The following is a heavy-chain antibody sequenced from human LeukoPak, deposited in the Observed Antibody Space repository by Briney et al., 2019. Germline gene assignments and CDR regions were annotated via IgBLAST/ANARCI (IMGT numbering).Heavy chain of an antibody. V-gene: IGHV1-69*04. CDR3: AILPSGDGYANFDY. Sequence: ASVKVSCKASGGTFSSYAISWVRQAPGHGLEWMGRIIPIFGIANYAQKFQGRVTITADKSTSTAYMELSSLRSEDTAVYYCAILPSGDGYANFDYWGQGTLVTVSS. CDR2: IIPIFGIA. CDR1: GGTFSSYA. D-gene: IGHD5-24*01. J-gene: IGHJ4*02.